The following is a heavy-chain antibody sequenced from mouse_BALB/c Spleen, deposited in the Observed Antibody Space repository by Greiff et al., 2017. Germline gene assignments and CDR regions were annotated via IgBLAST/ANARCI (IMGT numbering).Heavy chain of an antibody. D-gene: IGHD2-4*01. V-gene: IGHV1S29*02. CDR3: ARGDYDYDGDYFDY. CDR2: IYPYNGGT. J-gene: IGHJ2*01. Sequence: VQLQQSGPELVKPGASVKISCKASGYTFTDYNMHWVKQSHGKSLEWIGYIYPYNGGTGYNQKFKSKATLTVDNSSSTAYMELRSLTSEDSAVYYCARGDYDYDGDYFDYWGQGTTLTVSA. CDR1: GYTFTDYN.